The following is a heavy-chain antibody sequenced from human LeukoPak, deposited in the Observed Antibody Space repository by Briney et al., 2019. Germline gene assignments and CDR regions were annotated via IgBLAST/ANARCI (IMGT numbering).Heavy chain of an antibody. J-gene: IGHJ4*02. Sequence: ASVKVSCKASGYTFTGYYMHWVRQAPGQGLEWMGWINPNSGGTNYAQKFQGRVTMTRDTSTSTVYMELSSLRSEDTAVYYCARFPSAYYYDSSGYDYWGQGTLVTVSS. CDR3: ARFPSAYYYDSSGYDY. CDR2: INPNSGGT. V-gene: IGHV1-2*02. D-gene: IGHD3-22*01. CDR1: GYTFTGYY.